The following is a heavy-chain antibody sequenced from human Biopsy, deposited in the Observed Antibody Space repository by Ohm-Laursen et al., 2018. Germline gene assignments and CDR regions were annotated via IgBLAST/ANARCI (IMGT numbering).Heavy chain of an antibody. CDR2: IVPILGTV. CDR3: ARAKLEPVYYYYGMDV. Sequence: SVKVSCKASGGPFNNHAFSWVRQAPGQGLEWLGRIVPILGTVNYAQRFQGRVALTADKSTGTAYMELNRLISDDTAVYYCARAKLEPVYYYYGMDVWGQGTTVTVSS. D-gene: IGHD1-1*01. J-gene: IGHJ6*02. V-gene: IGHV1-69*04. CDR1: GGPFNNHA.